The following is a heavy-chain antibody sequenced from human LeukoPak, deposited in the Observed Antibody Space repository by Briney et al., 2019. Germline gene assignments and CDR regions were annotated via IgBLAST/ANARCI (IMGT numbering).Heavy chain of an antibody. CDR2: IKGDGSST. Sequence: GGSLRLSCAASGFTFSSNWMHWVRQAPGKGLVWVSRIKGDGSSTSYADSMKGRFIISRDNAKNTLFLQMNSLRAEDTAVYYCVRDGVGAPPFDYWGQGALVTVSS. D-gene: IGHD1-26*01. CDR3: VRDGVGAPPFDY. J-gene: IGHJ4*02. V-gene: IGHV3-74*01. CDR1: GFTFSSNW.